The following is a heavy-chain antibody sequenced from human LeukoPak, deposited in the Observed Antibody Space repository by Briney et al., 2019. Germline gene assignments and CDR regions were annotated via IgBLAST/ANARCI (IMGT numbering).Heavy chain of an antibody. V-gene: IGHV3-30*04. D-gene: IGHD6-19*01. J-gene: IGHJ5*02. CDR2: ISGAGSVT. Sequence: GGSLRLSCVASGFTFSDFAIQWVRQAPGKGLDWVAVISGAGSVTHYADSVRGRFTISRDNSRDTVFLQMYSLRPEDTGVYYCAREGYSSGLLGDLDHWGQGTRVTVSS. CDR1: GFTFSDFA. CDR3: AREGYSSGLLGDLDH.